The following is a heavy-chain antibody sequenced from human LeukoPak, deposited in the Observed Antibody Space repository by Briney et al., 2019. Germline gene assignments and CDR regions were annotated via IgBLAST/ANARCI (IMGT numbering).Heavy chain of an antibody. CDR1: GYTFNAFF. CDR2: INPHSGDT. D-gene: IGHD3-10*01. J-gene: IGHJ4*02. Sequence: ASVTVSCKASGYTFNAFFIHWVRQAPGQGLEWLGWINPHSGDTTYAQNFQGRVTMTRDTSISTIYMEVTSLIPDDTAIYYCARAYANYGDYWGQGTLVTVSS. CDR3: ARAYANYGDY. V-gene: IGHV1-2*02.